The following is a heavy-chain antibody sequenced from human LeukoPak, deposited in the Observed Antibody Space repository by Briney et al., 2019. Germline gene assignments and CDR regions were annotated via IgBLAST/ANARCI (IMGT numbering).Heavy chain of an antibody. CDR2: IKSKTDGGTT. Sequence: GGSLRLSCAASGFTFSNAWMSWVRQAPGKGLEWVGRIKSKTDGGTTDYAAPVKGRFTISRDESKNTLYLQMNSLKTEDTAVYYCTTVAVPAAPPFGYWGQGTLVTVSS. J-gene: IGHJ4*02. CDR1: GFTFSNAW. CDR3: TTVAVPAAPPFGY. V-gene: IGHV3-15*01. D-gene: IGHD2-2*01.